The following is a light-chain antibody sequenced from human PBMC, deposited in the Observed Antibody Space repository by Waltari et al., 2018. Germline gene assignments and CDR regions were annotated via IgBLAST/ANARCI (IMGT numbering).Light chain of an antibody. CDR1: SSDVGVYDF. V-gene: IGLV2-11*01. Sequence: QSALTQPRSVSGSPGQSVTISCSGTSSDVGVYDFISWYQHHPGKAPKLMFYDVTKRPSGVPDRCSGSKSGNTASLTISGLQAEDEADYYCCSYAGTYFWVFGGGTKLTVL. J-gene: IGLJ3*02. CDR2: DVT. CDR3: CSYAGTYFWV.